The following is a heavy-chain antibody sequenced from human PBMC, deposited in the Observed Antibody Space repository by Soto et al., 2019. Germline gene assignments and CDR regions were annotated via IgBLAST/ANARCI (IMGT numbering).Heavy chain of an antibody. Sequence: PGGSLRLSCAASGFTFSSYSMNWVRQAPGKGLEWVSYISSSSSTIYYADSVKGRFTISRDNAKNSLYLQMNSLRDEDTAVYYCARSPRLITGTTFDYWGQGTLVTVSS. D-gene: IGHD1-20*01. J-gene: IGHJ4*02. CDR2: ISSSSSTI. V-gene: IGHV3-48*02. CDR1: GFTFSSYS. CDR3: ARSPRLITGTTFDY.